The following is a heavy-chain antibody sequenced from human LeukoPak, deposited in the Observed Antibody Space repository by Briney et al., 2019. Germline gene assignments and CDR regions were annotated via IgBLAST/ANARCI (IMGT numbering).Heavy chain of an antibody. CDR3: ARGTGDWSPELDY. Sequence: ASVKVSCKASGYTFTGYYMHWVRQAPGQGLEWMGWINPNSGGTNYAQKFQGRVTMTRDTSISTAYMELSRLRSDDTAVYYCARGTGDWSPELDYWGQGTLVTVSS. CDR1: GYTFTGYY. D-gene: IGHD7-27*01. CDR2: INPNSGGT. J-gene: IGHJ4*02. V-gene: IGHV1-2*02.